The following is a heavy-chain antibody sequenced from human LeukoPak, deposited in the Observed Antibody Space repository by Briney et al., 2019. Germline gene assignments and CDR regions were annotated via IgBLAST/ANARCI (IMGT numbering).Heavy chain of an antibody. CDR2: ISWNSGSI. Sequence: PGRSLRLSCAASGFTFDDYAMHWVRQAPGKGLEWVSGISWNSGSIGYADSVKGRFTISRDNAKNSLYLQMNSLRAEGTALYYCAKDKGSGWYFAFDIWGQGTMVTVSS. CDR3: AKDKGSGWYFAFDI. CDR1: GFTFDDYA. D-gene: IGHD6-19*01. V-gene: IGHV3-9*01. J-gene: IGHJ3*02.